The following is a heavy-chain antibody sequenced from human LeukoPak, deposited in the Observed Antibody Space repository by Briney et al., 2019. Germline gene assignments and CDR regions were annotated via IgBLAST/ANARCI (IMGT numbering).Heavy chain of an antibody. J-gene: IGHJ4*02. CDR2: IYSGGIT. D-gene: IGHD3-22*01. CDR3: ALLFAGSGYVSFDY. Sequence: GGSLRLSCAASGFTVSSNYMSWVRQAPGKGLEWVSVIYSGGITYYADSVKGRFTISRDNSKNTLYLQMNSLRAEDTAVYYCALLFAGSGYVSFDYWGQGTLVTVSS. CDR1: GFTVSSNY. V-gene: IGHV3-66*01.